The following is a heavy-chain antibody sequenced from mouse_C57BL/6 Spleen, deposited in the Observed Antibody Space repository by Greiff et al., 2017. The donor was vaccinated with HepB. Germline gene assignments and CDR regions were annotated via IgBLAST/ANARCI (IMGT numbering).Heavy chain of an antibody. CDR2: IWGVGST. CDR1: GFSLTSYG. D-gene: IGHD2-4*01. Sequence: VQRVESGPGLVAPSQSLSITCTVSGFSLTSYGVDWVRQSPGKGLEWLGVIWGVGSTNYNSALKSRLSISKDNSKSQVILKMNSLQTDDTAMHYCARLRQDYYAMDYWGQGTSVTVSS. J-gene: IGHJ4*01. CDR3: ARLRQDYYAMDY. V-gene: IGHV2-6*01.